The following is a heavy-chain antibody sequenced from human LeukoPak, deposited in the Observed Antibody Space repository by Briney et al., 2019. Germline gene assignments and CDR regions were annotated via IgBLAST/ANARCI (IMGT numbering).Heavy chain of an antibody. CDR3: AKGSSVVTVNDAFDI. V-gene: IGHV3-30*04. CDR2: ISYDGSNK. J-gene: IGHJ3*02. D-gene: IGHD2-21*02. Sequence: GGSLRLSCAASGFTFSSYAMHWVRQAPGKGLEWVAVISYDGSNKYYADSVKGRFTISRDNSKNTLYLQMNSLRAEDTAVYYCAKGSSVVTVNDAFDIWGQGTMVTVSS. CDR1: GFTFSSYA.